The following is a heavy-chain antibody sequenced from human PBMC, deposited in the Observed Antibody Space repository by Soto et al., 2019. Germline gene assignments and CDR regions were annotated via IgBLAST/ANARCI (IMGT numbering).Heavy chain of an antibody. J-gene: IGHJ5*02. Sequence: SETLSLTCTVSGGSISSYYWSWIRQPPGKGLEWIGYIYYSGSTNYNPSLKSRVTISVDTSKNQFSLKLSSATAADTAVYYCARYGSGSSVWFDPWGQGTLVTVS. CDR2: IYYSGST. V-gene: IGHV4-59*01. D-gene: IGHD3-10*01. CDR3: ARYGSGSSVWFDP. CDR1: GGSISSYY.